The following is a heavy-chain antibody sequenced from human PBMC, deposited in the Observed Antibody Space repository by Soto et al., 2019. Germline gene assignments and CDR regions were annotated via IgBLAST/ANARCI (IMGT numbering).Heavy chain of an antibody. V-gene: IGHV4-59*05. J-gene: IGHJ3*02. CDR3: ARHLLLYYYDSGGYYLRDAFDI. D-gene: IGHD3-22*01. Sequence: LSLTCTVSVGSISSYYCTCILPQPVKVLDCIGIIYSTGNTYYNPSLLSRVTISADTSMNEFSLRLSSVTAADTAVYYCARHLLLYYYDSGGYYLRDAFDIWGQGTMVTV. CDR2: IYSTGNT. CDR1: VGSISSYY.